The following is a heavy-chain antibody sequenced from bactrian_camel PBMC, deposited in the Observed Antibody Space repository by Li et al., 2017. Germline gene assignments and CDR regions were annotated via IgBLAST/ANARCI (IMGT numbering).Heavy chain of an antibody. Sequence: VQLVESGGGSVQAGGSLRLSCVASAYESMTCLGWFRQAPGKERDLVSTITYDGVTSYADSVKGRFTISRDNAKNIVYLQVNNLKPEDSGDYYCAADITIPSQPCGYGYNFWGQGTQVTVS. CDR3: AADITIPSQPCGYGYNF. V-gene: IGHV3S53*01. J-gene: IGHJ4*01. D-gene: IGHD4*01. CDR1: AYESMTC. CDR2: ITYDGVT.